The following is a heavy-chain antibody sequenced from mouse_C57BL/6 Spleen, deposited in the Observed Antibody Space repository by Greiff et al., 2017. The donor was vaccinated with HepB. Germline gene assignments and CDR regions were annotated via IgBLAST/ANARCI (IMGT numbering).Heavy chain of an antibody. CDR3: ARGEDYSNYPAWFAY. Sequence: QVQLQQSGAELARPGASVKMSCKASGYTFTSYTMHWVKQRPGQGLEWIGYINPSSGYTKYNQKFKDKATLTADKSSSTAYMQLSSLTSEDSAVYYCARGEDYSNYPAWFAYWGQGTLLTVSA. CDR2: INPSSGYT. CDR1: GYTFTSYT. D-gene: IGHD2-5*01. V-gene: IGHV1-4*01. J-gene: IGHJ3*01.